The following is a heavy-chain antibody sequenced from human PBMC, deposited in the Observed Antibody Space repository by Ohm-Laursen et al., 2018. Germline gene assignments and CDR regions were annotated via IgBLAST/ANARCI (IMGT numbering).Heavy chain of an antibody. V-gene: IGHV3-9*01. CDR1: GFTFDDYA. CDR2: ISWNSGSI. CDR3: AKSTTRYSSSGVLLDY. J-gene: IGHJ4*02. D-gene: IGHD6-6*01. Sequence: SLRLSCAASGFTFDDYAMHWVRQAPGKGLERVSGISWNSGSIGYADSVKGRFTISRDNAKNSLYLQMNSLRAEDTALYYCAKSTTRYSSSGVLLDYWGQGTLVTVSS.